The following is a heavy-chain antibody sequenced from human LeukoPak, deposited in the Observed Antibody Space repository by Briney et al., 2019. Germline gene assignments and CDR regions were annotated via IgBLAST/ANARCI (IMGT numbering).Heavy chain of an antibody. D-gene: IGHD3-3*01. V-gene: IGHV4-59*12. CDR1: GGSISSYY. J-gene: IGHJ6*03. CDR3: ARGLRITIFGVVIIPPYYMDV. Sequence: SETLSLTCTVSGGSISSYYWSWIRQPPGKGLEWIGYIYYSGSTNYNPSLKSRVTISVDTSKNQFSLKLSSVTAADTAVYYCARGLRITIFGVVIIPPYYMDVWGKGTTVTVSS. CDR2: IYYSGST.